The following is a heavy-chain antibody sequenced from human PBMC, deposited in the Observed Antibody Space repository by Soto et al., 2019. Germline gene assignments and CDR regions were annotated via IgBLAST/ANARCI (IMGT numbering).Heavy chain of an antibody. J-gene: IGHJ4*02. Sequence: QVQLVESGAGVVQPGRSLRLSCAASGFTFSSYAMHWVRQAPGKGLEWVAVISYDGSNKYYADSVKGRFTISRDNSKNTLYLQMNSLRAEDTAVYYCARFKGCSGGSCYSYFDYWGQGTLVTVSS. D-gene: IGHD2-15*01. CDR2: ISYDGSNK. CDR1: GFTFSSYA. CDR3: ARFKGCSGGSCYSYFDY. V-gene: IGHV3-30-3*01.